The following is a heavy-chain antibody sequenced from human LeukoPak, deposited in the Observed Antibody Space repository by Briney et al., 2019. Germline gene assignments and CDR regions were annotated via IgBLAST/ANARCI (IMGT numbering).Heavy chain of an antibody. Sequence: GASVKVSCKASGYTFTGYYMHWVRQAAGQGLEWMGWINPNSGGTNYAQKFPGRVTMTRDTSISTAYMELSRLRSDDTAVYYCARGDIVVVPAARTNWFDPWGQGTLVSVSS. V-gene: IGHV1-2*02. J-gene: IGHJ5*02. D-gene: IGHD2-2*01. CDR1: GYTFTGYY. CDR2: INPNSGGT. CDR3: ARGDIVVVPAARTNWFDP.